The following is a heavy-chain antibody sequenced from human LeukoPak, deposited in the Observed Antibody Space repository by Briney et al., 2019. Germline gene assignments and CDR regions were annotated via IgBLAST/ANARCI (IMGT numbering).Heavy chain of an antibody. V-gene: IGHV3-21*01. CDR3: VRGDSREL. CDR2: IGRTSVDK. D-gene: IGHD3-22*01. Sequence: PGGSLRLSCAASGFTFDDYAMHWVRQAPGKGLEWISSIGRTSVDKYYADSVRGRFTISRDNAKNSLYVQMNSLRAEDTAVYYCVRGDSRELWGQGTLVTVSS. CDR1: GFTFDDYA. J-gene: IGHJ4*02.